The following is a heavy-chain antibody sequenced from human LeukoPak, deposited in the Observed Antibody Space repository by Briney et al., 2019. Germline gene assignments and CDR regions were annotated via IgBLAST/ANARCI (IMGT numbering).Heavy chain of an antibody. D-gene: IGHD3-10*01. CDR1: GYTFTGYY. CDR3: ARGGPPVRGFPYYYYMDV. J-gene: IGHJ6*03. V-gene: IGHV1-2*02. CDR2: INPNINGT. Sequence: ASVKVSCKASGYTFTGYYIHWVRQAPGQGLEWMGWINPNINGTNYAQKFQGRVTMTGDRSISTAYMELSRLRSDDTAVYYCARGGPPVRGFPYYYYMDVWGKGTTVTISS.